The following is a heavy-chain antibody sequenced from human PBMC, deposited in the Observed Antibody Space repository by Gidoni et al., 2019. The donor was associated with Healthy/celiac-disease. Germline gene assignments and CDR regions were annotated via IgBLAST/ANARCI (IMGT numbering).Heavy chain of an antibody. V-gene: IGHV3-53*01. D-gene: IGHD6-19*01. J-gene: IGHJ4*02. CDR2: IYSGGST. CDR3: ARSSPTAGYSSGWYDY. Sequence: EVQLVESGGGLIQPGGSLRLSCAASGFTVSSNYMSWVRQAPGKGLEWVSVIYSGGSTYYADSVKGRFTISRDNSKNTLYLQMNSLRAEDTAVYYCARSSPTAGYSSGWYDYWGQGTLVTVSS. CDR1: GFTVSSNY.